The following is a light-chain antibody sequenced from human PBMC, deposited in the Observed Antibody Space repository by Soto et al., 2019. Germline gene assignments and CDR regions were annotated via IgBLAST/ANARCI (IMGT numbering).Light chain of an antibody. CDR1: QNVGSY. V-gene: IGKV3-11*01. CDR2: DAS. J-gene: IGKJ4*01. CDR3: QQRGYWPLT. Sequence: ELVLTQSPATMSLYPGERATLSCRASQNVGSYLAWYQQKPGQAPRLLIYDASNRATGIPARFSGSGSGTDFTLTITSLEPEDFAVYYCQQRGYWPLTFGGGTKLEIK.